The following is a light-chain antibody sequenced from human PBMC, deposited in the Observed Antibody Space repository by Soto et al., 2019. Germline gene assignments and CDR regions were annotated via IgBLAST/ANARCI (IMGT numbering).Light chain of an antibody. CDR2: DAS. V-gene: IGKV1-5*01. CDR1: QSISGW. J-gene: IGKJ1*01. Sequence: DIQMTQSPSTLSASVGDRSTITCRAIQSISGWLAWYQQKPGKSPKLLIYDASSLESGVPSRFSGSGSGTEFTLTISSLQPDDFATYYCQQYNSQWTVGQGTKVEIK. CDR3: QQYNSQWT.